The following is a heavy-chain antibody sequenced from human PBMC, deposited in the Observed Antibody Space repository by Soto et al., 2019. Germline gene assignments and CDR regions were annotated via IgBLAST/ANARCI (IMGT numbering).Heavy chain of an antibody. J-gene: IGHJ3*02. D-gene: IGHD2-21*02. V-gene: IGHV5-51*01. Sequence: GESLKISCKGSGYSFTSYWIGWVRQMPGKGLEWMGIIYPGYSDTRYSPSFQGQVTISADKSISTAYLQWSSLKASDTAMYYFARRPPGIGVVTALGGAFDIWGQRTKVTVSS. CDR1: GYSFTSYW. CDR3: ARRPPGIGVVTALGGAFDI. CDR2: IYPGYSDT.